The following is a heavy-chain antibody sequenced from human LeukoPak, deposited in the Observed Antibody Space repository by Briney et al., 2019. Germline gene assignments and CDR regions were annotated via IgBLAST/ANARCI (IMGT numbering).Heavy chain of an antibody. CDR1: GGSISSYY. V-gene: IGHV4-59*01. J-gene: IGHJ3*02. D-gene: IGHD1-26*01. Sequence: SETLSLTCTVSGGSISSYYWSWIRQPPGKGLEWIGYIYYSGSTKYNPSLKSRVTISVDTSKNQFSLKLFSVTAADTAVYYCAASLPLDAFDIWGQGTMVTASS. CDR2: IYYSGST. CDR3: AASLPLDAFDI.